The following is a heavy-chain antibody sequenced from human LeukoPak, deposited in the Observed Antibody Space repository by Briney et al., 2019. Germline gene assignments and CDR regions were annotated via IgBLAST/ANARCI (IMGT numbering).Heavy chain of an antibody. CDR3: ARGGIYCSSTICYPDY. Sequence: ASVKVSCKASGYTFTSYGISWVRQAPGQGLEWMGWISAYNVNTKYAQKLQGRVTMTTDTSTSTAYMELRSLRSDDTAVYYCARGGIYCSSTICYPDYWGQGTLVTVSS. CDR1: GYTFTSYG. D-gene: IGHD2-2*01. J-gene: IGHJ4*02. CDR2: ISAYNVNT. V-gene: IGHV1-18*01.